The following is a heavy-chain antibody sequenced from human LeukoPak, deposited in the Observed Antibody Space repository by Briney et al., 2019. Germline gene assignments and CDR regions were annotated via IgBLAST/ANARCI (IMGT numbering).Heavy chain of an antibody. J-gene: IGHJ4*02. CDR2: INPSGGST. CDR1: GYTFTSYY. V-gene: IGHV1-46*01. D-gene: IGHD6-13*01. Sequence: ASVKVSCKASGYTFTSYYMHWVRQAPGQGLEWMGIINPSGGSTSYAQKFQGRVTMTRDTSTSTVYMELSSLRSEDTAVYYCASQILAAAGQDYWGQGTLVTVSS. CDR3: ASQILAAAGQDY.